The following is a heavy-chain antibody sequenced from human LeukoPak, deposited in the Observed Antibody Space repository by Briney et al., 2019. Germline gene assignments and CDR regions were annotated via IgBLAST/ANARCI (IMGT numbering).Heavy chain of an antibody. Sequence: SVKVSCKASGGTFSRYAISWVRQAPGQGLEWMGGIIPMFGIANYAQKFQGRVTITADESTSTAYMELSSLRSEDTAVYYCARDRPYTGGWRGFDYWGQGTLVTVPS. CDR3: ARDRPYTGGWRGFDY. V-gene: IGHV1-69*13. CDR2: IIPMFGIA. D-gene: IGHD6-19*01. CDR1: GGTFSRYA. J-gene: IGHJ4*02.